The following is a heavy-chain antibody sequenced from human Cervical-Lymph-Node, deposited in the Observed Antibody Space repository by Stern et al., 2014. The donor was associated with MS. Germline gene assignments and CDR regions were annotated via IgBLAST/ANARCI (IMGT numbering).Heavy chain of an antibody. J-gene: IGHJ4*02. D-gene: IGHD5-24*01. CDR1: GGSISSAEYY. CDR3: SRDADGYSLVFGY. Sequence: QVQLQESGPGLVKPSQTLSLTCAVTGGSISSAEYYWSWIRQSPGKGLEVIGYIHYSGTTYYNPSLKSRVTISVDTSKNQFSLNLRSVTAADTAVYYCSRDADGYSLVFGYWGRGTLVTVSS. V-gene: IGHV4-30-4*01. CDR2: IHYSGTT.